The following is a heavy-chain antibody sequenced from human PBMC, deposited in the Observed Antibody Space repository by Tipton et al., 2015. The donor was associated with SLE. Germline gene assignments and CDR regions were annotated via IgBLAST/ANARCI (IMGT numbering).Heavy chain of an antibody. V-gene: IGHV4-39*01. CDR3: ARVGGVGAYDY. Sequence: TLSLTCTVSGGSISSSSYYWGWIRQPPGKGLEWIGSIYYSGSTYYNPSLKSRVTISVDTSKNQFSLKLSSVTAADTAVYYCARVGGVGAYDYWGQGTLVTVSS. CDR2: IYYSGST. D-gene: IGHD1-26*01. J-gene: IGHJ4*02. CDR1: GGSISSSSYY.